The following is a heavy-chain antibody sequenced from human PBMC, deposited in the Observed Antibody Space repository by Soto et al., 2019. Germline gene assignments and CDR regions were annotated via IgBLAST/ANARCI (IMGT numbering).Heavy chain of an antibody. CDR2: ITSGGSST. CDR1: GFTFSSYW. D-gene: IGHD2-15*01. V-gene: IGHV3-74*01. CDR3: ASVGGGSYRFDY. Sequence: EVQLVESGGGLVQPGGSLRLSCAASGFTFSSYWMHWVRQAPGKGLVWVSRITSGGSSTSYADSVKGRFTISRDNAKNTLYLQMNSLRAEDTAVYYCASVGGGSYRFDYWGQGTLVTVSS. J-gene: IGHJ4*02.